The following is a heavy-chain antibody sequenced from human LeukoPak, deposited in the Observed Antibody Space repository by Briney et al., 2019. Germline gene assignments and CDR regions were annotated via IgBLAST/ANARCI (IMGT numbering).Heavy chain of an antibody. V-gene: IGHV1-69*01. CDR3: ARGLSWWSTPTSSYYYRMDV. J-gene: IGHJ6*02. CDR2: IIPIFGTA. Sequence: SVKVSSKAPGGTLSNYAISWVRQAPGQGLEWMGGIIPIFGTANYAQKFQGRATITADESTSTAYMELSRLSSDDTAVYYCARGLSWWSTPTSSYYYRMDVWGQGTTVTGSS. CDR1: GGTLSNYA. D-gene: IGHD2-15*01.